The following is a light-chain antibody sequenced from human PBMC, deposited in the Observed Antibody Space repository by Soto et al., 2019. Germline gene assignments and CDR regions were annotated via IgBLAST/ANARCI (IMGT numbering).Light chain of an antibody. CDR3: QQCSSSLWT. CDR2: ATS. J-gene: IGKJ1*01. Sequence: EIVLTQSPGTLSLSPGERASLSCRASQSVSSTYLAWYQQKPGQAPRLLIYATSTRATGIPDRFSGSGSGTGFTLTIRRLEPEDFPVYYYQQCSSSLWTFGQGTKVEIK. CDR1: QSVSSTY. V-gene: IGKV3-20*01.